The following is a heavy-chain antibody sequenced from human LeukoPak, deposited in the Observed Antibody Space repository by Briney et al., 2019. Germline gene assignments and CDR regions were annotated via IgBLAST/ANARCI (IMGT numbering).Heavy chain of an antibody. CDR2: ISHDGNSR. J-gene: IGHJ4*02. CDR1: GFSFYNLA. D-gene: IGHD3-10*01. CDR3: AKDRGIYYGSVWPN. Sequence: PGGSLRLSCATSGFSFYNLAFHWVRQAPGKGLEWVSLISHDGNSRKYADSVKGRFIVSRDNSKNTLYLQMNSLRAEDTAVYYCAKDRGIYYGSVWPNWGQGTLVTVSS. V-gene: IGHV3-30*04.